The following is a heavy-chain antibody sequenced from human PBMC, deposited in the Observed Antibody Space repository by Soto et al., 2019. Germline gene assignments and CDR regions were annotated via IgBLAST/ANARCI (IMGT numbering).Heavy chain of an antibody. D-gene: IGHD6-13*01. Sequence: ASVKVSCKASGYTFTSYAMHWVRQAPGQRLEWMGWINAGNGNTKYSQKFQGRVTITRDTSASTAYMELSSLRSEDTAVYYCARSPIDLRYLGSSSQTQLDPWGQGTLVTVSS. V-gene: IGHV1-3*01. J-gene: IGHJ5*02. CDR3: ARSPIDLRYLGSSSQTQLDP. CDR2: INAGNGNT. CDR1: GYTFTSYA.